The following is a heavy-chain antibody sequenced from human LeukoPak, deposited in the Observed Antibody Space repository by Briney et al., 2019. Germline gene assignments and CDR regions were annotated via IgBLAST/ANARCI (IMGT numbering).Heavy chain of an antibody. CDR2: IYVSGGGST. D-gene: IGHD4-23*01. CDR3: AKADMEVTRFDY. V-gene: IGHV3-23*01. J-gene: IGHJ4*02. CDR1: GFTFSNYA. Sequence: GGSLRLSCAASGFTFSNYAMNWVRHPPPKRLERVSSIYVSGGGSTQYADSVKGRFTIYRDNSKNTLYLQMNSLRVEDTAVYYCAKADMEVTRFDYWGQGTLVTVSS.